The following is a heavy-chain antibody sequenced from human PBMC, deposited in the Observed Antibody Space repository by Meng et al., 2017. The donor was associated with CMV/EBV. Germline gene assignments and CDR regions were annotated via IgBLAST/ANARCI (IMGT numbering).Heavy chain of an antibody. CDR2: ISAYNGNT. CDR3: ARDPAWSVITPRRGFDY. J-gene: IGHJ4*02. V-gene: IGHV1-18*01. Sequence: QVRLVQLGAWGKMPGALVKVSCKASGYTFTSYGISWVRQAPGQGLEWMGWISAYNGNTNYAQKLQGRVTMTTDTSTSTAYMELRSLRSDDTAVYYCARDPAWSVITPRRGFDYWGQGTLVTVSS. CDR1: GYTFTSYG. D-gene: IGHD2-15*01.